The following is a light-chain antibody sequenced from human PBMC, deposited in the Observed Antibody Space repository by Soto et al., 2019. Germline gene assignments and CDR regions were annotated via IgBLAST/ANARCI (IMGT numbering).Light chain of an antibody. CDR2: GAS. CDR3: QHYGGSPRT. CDR1: QSINNNY. V-gene: IGKV3-20*01. J-gene: IGKJ1*01. Sequence: EIVLTQSPGTLSLSPGERATLSCRASQSINNNYLAWYQQKRGQAPRLLIYGASSRATGIPDRFSGSGSGTDFTLTISRLAPEDFAVYYCQHYGGSPRTFGQGTKVESK.